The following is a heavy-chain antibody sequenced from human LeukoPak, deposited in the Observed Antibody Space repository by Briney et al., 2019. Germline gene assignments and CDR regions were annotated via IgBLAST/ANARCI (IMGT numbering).Heavy chain of an antibody. V-gene: IGHV3-30*02. Sequence: GGPLRLSCAASGFTFSSYGMHWVRQAPGKGLEWVAFVRYDGSNKYYADSVKGRFTISRDNSKNTLYLQMNSLRPEDTAVYYCARISGYYYFDYWGQGTLVTVSS. J-gene: IGHJ4*02. CDR2: VRYDGSNK. CDR3: ARISGYYYFDY. D-gene: IGHD3-22*01. CDR1: GFTFSSYG.